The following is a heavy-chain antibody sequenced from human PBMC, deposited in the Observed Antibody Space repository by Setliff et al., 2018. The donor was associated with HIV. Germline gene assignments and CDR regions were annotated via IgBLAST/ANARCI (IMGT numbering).Heavy chain of an antibody. CDR3: ASRYSSLGHFQH. J-gene: IGHJ1*01. Sequence: SETLSLTCAVSGYSISSGYYWGWIRQPPGKGLEWIGNIYHSGSTYYNPSLKSRVTISVDTSKNQFSLKLSSVTAADTAVYYCASRYSSLGHFQHWGQGTLVTVSS. CDR1: GYSISSGYY. CDR2: IYHSGST. V-gene: IGHV4-38-2*01. D-gene: IGHD6-13*01.